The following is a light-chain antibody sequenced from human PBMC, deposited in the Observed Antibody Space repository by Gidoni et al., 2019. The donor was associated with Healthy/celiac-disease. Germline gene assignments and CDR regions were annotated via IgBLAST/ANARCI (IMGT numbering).Light chain of an antibody. V-gene: IGKV4-1*01. Sequence: IVMTQSPDSLAVSLGERATINCKSSQSVLYSSNNKNYLAWYQQKPGQPPKLLIYWASARESGVPDRFSGSGSGTDFTLTISSLQAEDVAVYYCQQYYNTVLTFXGXTKVEIK. CDR1: QSVLYSSNNKNY. CDR2: WAS. J-gene: IGKJ4*01. CDR3: QQYYNTVLT.